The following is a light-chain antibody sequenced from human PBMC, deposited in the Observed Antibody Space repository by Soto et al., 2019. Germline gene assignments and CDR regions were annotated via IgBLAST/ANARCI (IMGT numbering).Light chain of an antibody. V-gene: IGKV3-11*01. Sequence: EIVLTHSPATLSLSPGERATLSCRASQSVSSYLAWYQQKPGQAPRLLIYDASNRATGIPARFSGSGSGTEFTLTISSLETEDFAVYYCQHQRALGQGTKVDIK. J-gene: IGKJ1*01. CDR3: QHQRA. CDR1: QSVSSY. CDR2: DAS.